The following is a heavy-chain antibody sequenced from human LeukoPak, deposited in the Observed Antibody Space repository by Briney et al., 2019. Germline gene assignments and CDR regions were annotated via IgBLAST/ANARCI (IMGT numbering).Heavy chain of an antibody. V-gene: IGHV1-46*01. J-gene: IGHJ4*02. CDR3: ARDWGIAVAGTGHIDY. Sequence: ASVKVSCKASGYTFTSYYMHWVRQAPGQGLEWMGIINPSGGSTSYAQKFQGRVTMTRDTSTSTVYMELSSLRSEDTGVYYCARDWGIAVAGTGHIDYWGQGTLVTVS. CDR1: GYTFTSYY. D-gene: IGHD6-19*01. CDR2: INPSGGST.